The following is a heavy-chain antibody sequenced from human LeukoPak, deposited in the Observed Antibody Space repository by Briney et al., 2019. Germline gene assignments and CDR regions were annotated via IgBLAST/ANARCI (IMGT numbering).Heavy chain of an antibody. J-gene: IGHJ4*02. CDR2: IGGGNT. Sequence: GGSLRLSCEAPGFPFSNFGMIWVRQAPGKGLEWVSAIGGGNTYYADSVKGRFTISRDIPKNTLYLQMNSLRAEDTAVYYCARAGPAYFDYWGQGTLVTVSS. CDR3: ARAGPAYFDY. D-gene: IGHD3-10*01. CDR1: GFPFSNFG. V-gene: IGHV3-23*01.